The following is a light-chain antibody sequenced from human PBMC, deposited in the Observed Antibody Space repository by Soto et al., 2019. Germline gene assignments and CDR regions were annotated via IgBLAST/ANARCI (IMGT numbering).Light chain of an antibody. CDR3: QQRSNWPST. Sequence: DIVLTQSPATLSLSPGERATLSCRASQSVSTSLAWYQQKPGQAPRLLIYDASNRATGIPARFSRSGSGTDFTLTISSLEPEDFAVYYCQQRSNWPSTFGQGTKLEIK. V-gene: IGKV3-11*01. CDR2: DAS. CDR1: QSVSTS. J-gene: IGKJ2*01.